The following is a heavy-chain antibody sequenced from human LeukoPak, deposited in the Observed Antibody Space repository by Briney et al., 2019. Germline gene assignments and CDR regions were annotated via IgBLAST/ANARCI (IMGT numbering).Heavy chain of an antibody. D-gene: IGHD6-19*01. V-gene: IGHV3-64D*09. J-gene: IGHJ4*02. Sequence: VGSLRLSCSASGFTFSSCAMHWVRQAPGMGLEYVSGINDYGDTTHYGDSVRGRVTISRDDSMNTVHLQMSSLRADDTAVYYCVKDLSGWYSFESWGQGTLVTVSS. CDR2: INDYGDTT. CDR3: VKDLSGWYSFES. CDR1: GFTFSSCA.